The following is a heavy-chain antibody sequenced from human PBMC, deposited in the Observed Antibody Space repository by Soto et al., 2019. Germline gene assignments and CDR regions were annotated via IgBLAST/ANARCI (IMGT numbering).Heavy chain of an antibody. D-gene: IGHD3-22*01. CDR1: GFTFSSYA. CDR3: AKEKAYYDSTQGFDS. J-gene: IGHJ5*01. V-gene: IGHV3-23*01. Sequence: GGSLRLSCAASGFTFSSYAMSWVHQAPGKGLEWVSAISGSGGSTYYADSVKGRFTISRDNSKNTLYLQMNSLRAEDTAVYYCAKEKAYYDSTQGFDSWGQGTLVTVSS. CDR2: ISGSGGST.